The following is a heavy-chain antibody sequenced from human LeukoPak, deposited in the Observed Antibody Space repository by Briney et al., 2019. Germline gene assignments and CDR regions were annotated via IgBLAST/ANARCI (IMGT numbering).Heavy chain of an antibody. CDR3: ASLAPDTAMENAVDY. CDR1: GGSISSSSYY. V-gene: IGHV4-39*07. J-gene: IGHJ4*02. D-gene: IGHD5-18*01. Sequence: SETLSLTCTVSGGSISSSSYYWGWIRQPPGKGLEWIGSIYYSGSTYYNPSLKSRVTISVDTSKNQFSLKLSSVTAADTAVYYCASLAPDTAMENAVDYWGQGTLVTVSS. CDR2: IYYSGST.